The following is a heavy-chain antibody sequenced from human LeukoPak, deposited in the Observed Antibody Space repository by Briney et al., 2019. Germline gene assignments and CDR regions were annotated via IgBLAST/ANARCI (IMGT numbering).Heavy chain of an antibody. V-gene: IGHV3-11*04. Sequence: GGSLRLSCAASGFTFSDYYMSWIRQAPGKGLEWVSYISSSGSTIYYADSVKGRFTISRDTAKHSLYLQMNSLRAEDTAVYYCARCPLLHYYYYYMDVWGKGTTVTVSS. CDR3: ARCPLLHYYYYYMDV. CDR1: GFTFSDYY. D-gene: IGHD2-15*01. J-gene: IGHJ6*03. CDR2: ISSSGSTI.